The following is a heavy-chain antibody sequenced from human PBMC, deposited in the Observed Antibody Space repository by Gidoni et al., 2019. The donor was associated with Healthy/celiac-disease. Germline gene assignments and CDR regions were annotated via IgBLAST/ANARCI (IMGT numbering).Heavy chain of an antibody. CDR3: ARGPTYYYDSSGYYWGAFDI. CDR2: IIPILGIA. CDR1: GGTFSSYS. J-gene: IGHJ3*02. V-gene: IGHV1-69*04. D-gene: IGHD3-22*01. Sequence: QVQLVQSGAEVKKPGSSVKVSCKASGGTFSSYSISWVRQAPGQGLEWMGRIIPILGIANYAKKFQGRVTITADKSTSTAYMELSSLRSEDTAVYYCARGPTYYYDSSGYYWGAFDIWGQGTMVTVSS.